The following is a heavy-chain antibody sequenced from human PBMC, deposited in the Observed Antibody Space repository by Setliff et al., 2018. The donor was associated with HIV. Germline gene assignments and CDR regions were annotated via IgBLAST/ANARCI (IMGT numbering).Heavy chain of an antibody. J-gene: IGHJ6*02. CDR2: IYYSGST. V-gene: IGHV4-59*08. CDR1: GGSISSYY. D-gene: IGHD3-10*01. CDR3: ARARYIVIRGDAGMDV. Sequence: PSETLSLTCTVSGGSISSYYWSWIRQPPGKGLEWIGYIYYSGSTNYNPSLKSRVPISVDTSKNQFSLRLSSVAAGDTAVYYCARARYIVIRGDAGMDVWGPGTTVTVSS.